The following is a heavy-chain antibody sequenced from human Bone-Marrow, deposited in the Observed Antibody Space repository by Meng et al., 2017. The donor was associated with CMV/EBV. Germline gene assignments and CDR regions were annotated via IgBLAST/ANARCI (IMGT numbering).Heavy chain of an antibody. J-gene: IGHJ4*02. Sequence: GGSLRLSCAASGFTFDDYAMHWVRQAPGKGLEWVSYISSSGSIIYYADSVKGRFTISRDNAKNSLYLQMNSLRAEDTAVYCCAKDLRTSSWYEGYWGQGTLVTVSS. D-gene: IGHD6-13*01. CDR2: ISSSGSII. V-gene: IGHV3-48*03. CDR1: GFTFDDYA. CDR3: AKDLRTSSWYEGY.